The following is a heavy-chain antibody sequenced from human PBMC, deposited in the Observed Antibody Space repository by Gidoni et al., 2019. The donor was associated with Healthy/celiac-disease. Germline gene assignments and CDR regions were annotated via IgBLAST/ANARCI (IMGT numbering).Heavy chain of an antibody. J-gene: IGHJ6*03. Sequence: QVQLVQSGAEVKKPGASVKVSCKASGYTFTGYYMHWVRQAPGQGLEWMGWINPNSGGTNYAQKFQGWVTMTRDTSISTAYMELSRLRSDDTAVYYCARGGGYSSSLPHYYYYMDVWGKGTTVTVSS. CDR3: ARGGGYSSSLPHYYYYMDV. CDR2: INPNSGGT. D-gene: IGHD6-6*01. V-gene: IGHV1-2*04. CDR1: GYTFTGYY.